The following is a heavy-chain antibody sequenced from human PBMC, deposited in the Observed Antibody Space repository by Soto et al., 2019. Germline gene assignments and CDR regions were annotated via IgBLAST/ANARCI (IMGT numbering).Heavy chain of an antibody. V-gene: IGHV3-30-3*01. CDR2: ISYDGSNK. J-gene: IGHJ3*02. CDR1: GFTFSRSA. Sequence: GGSLRLSCAASGFTFSRSAMHWVRQAPGKGLEWVAVISYDGSNKYYADSVKGRFTISRDNSKNTLYLKMNSLRAEDTAVYYCAREPINYYYDSSGYPTDAFDIWGQGTMVTVSS. D-gene: IGHD3-22*01. CDR3: AREPINYYYDSSGYPTDAFDI.